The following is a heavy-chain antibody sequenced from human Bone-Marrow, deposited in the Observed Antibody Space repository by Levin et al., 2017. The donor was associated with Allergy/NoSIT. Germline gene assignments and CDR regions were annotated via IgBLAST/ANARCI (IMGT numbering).Heavy chain of an antibody. Sequence: LSLTCAASGFPFSSFGMHWVRQAPGKGLEWVAVIWYDGSNKYYADSVKGRFTITRDNSKNTLYLQMNSLRAEDTAVYYCARESLAIWGQGTLVTVSS. CDR3: ARESLAI. J-gene: IGHJ4*02. D-gene: IGHD5-18*01. V-gene: IGHV3-33*01. CDR1: GFPFSSFG. CDR2: IWYDGSNK.